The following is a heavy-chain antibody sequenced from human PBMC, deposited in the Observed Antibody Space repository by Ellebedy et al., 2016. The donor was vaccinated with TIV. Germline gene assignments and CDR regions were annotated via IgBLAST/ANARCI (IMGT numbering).Heavy chain of an antibody. Sequence: MLSETLSLTCTVSSDSFTTDFWNWIRQPPGKGLEWIGYIYYNGRDSSNPSLKSRATMSIDTSKNQVSLKLSSVTAADTAVYYCARASYSIGYYGIDYWGPGNLVTVSS. D-gene: IGHD3-10*01. V-gene: IGHV4-59*01. CDR3: ARASYSIGYYGIDY. CDR2: IYYNGRD. CDR1: SDSFTTDF. J-gene: IGHJ4*02.